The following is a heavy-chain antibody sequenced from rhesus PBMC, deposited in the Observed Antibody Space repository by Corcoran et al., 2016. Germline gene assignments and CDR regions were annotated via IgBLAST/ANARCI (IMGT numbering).Heavy chain of an antibody. J-gene: IGHJ4*01. CDR1: GGSISGYYY. V-gene: IGHV4-143*01. D-gene: IGHD5-24*01. CDR2: IYGNSAST. CDR3: ARIYTVGTALFDY. Sequence: QVQLQESGPGLVKPSETLSLTCTVSGGSISGYYYWSWIRQPPGKGLEWIGGIYGNSASTYYNPSRKSRGTISKDTSKSQFSLKRSSVTAADTAVYYCARIYTVGTALFDYWGQGVLVTVSS.